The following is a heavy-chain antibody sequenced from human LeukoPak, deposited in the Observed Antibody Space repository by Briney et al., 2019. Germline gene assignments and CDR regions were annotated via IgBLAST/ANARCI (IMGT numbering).Heavy chain of an antibody. D-gene: IGHD4-17*01. V-gene: IGHV1-46*01. J-gene: IGHJ4*02. Sequence: ASVKVSCKASGYSFTRYFIHWVRQAPGQGLEWMGIIIPSDGSTSYAQKFQGRVTMTRDTSTSTVYMELSSLRSEDTAVDYCARGYDYGDYVGDFDYWGQGTLVTVSS. CDR3: ARGYDYGDYVGDFDY. CDR2: IIPSDGST. CDR1: GYSFTRYF.